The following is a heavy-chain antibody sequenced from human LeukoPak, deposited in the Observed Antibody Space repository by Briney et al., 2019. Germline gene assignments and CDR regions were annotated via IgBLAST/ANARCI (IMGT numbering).Heavy chain of an antibody. J-gene: IGHJ5*02. Sequence: ASLKVSCKTSGYTFTNYHVHWVRQAPGQGLEWMGWVDPNNGATNYARNLQGRVTMTRDTSVSTVYMELTRLTSDDTAVYYCTRALRHTSSPGWFDPWGQGSLVTVSS. CDR3: TRALRHTSSPGWFDP. CDR2: VDPNNGAT. D-gene: IGHD2-2*01. V-gene: IGHV1-2*02. CDR1: GYTFTNYH.